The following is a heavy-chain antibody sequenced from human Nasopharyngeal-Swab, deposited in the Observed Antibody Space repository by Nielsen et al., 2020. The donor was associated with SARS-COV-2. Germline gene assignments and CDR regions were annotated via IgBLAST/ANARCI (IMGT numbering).Heavy chain of an antibody. Sequence: ASVKVSCKSSGYTFISYGISWVRQAPGQGLEWMGWISAYNGNTNYAQKLQGRVTMTTDTSTSTAYMELRSLRSDDTAVYYCARATTPANWFDPWGQGTLVTVSS. V-gene: IGHV1-18*01. J-gene: IGHJ5*02. CDR3: ARATTPANWFDP. CDR2: ISAYNGNT. D-gene: IGHD5-12*01. CDR1: GYTFISYG.